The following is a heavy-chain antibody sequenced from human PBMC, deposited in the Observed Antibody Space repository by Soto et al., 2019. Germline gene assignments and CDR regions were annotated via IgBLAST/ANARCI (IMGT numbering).Heavy chain of an antibody. V-gene: IGHV3-74*01. CDR2: INSDGSST. CDR1: GFTFSSYW. Sequence: GGSLRLSCAASGFTFSSYWMHWVRQAPGKGLVWVSRINSDGSSTSYADSVKGRFTISRDNAKNTLYLQMNSLRAEDTAVYYCARDGGYCSSTSCSYYYYYGMDVWGQGTTVTV. J-gene: IGHJ6*02. D-gene: IGHD2-2*01. CDR3: ARDGGYCSSTSCSYYYYYGMDV.